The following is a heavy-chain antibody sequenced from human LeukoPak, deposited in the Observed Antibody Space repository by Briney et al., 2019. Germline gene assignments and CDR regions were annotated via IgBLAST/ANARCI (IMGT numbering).Heavy chain of an antibody. CDR1: GGSISSYY. D-gene: IGHD5-12*01. Sequence: PSDTLSLTCTVSGGSISSYYWSWIRQPPGKGLEWIGYLFYGGNTNSNPSLKSRVTISADTSKNQISLRLNSVTAADTAVYFCGRVRTGNTGSPEYFEDWGQGTLVTVSS. CDR3: GRVRTGNTGSPEYFED. CDR2: LFYGGNT. V-gene: IGHV4-59*07. J-gene: IGHJ1*01.